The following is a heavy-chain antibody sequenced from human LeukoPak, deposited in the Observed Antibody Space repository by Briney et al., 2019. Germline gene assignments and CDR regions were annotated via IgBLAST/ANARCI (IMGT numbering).Heavy chain of an antibody. CDR3: AKEELGPFDY. D-gene: IGHD7-27*01. J-gene: IGHJ4*02. CDR2: ISWNSGSI. CDR1: GFTFDDYA. Sequence: PGGSLRLSCAASGFTFDDYAMHWVRQAPGKGLEWVSGISWNSGSIGYADSVKGRFTISRDNAKNSLYLQMNSLRAEDTAVYYCAKEELGPFDYWGQGILVTVSS. V-gene: IGHV3-9*01.